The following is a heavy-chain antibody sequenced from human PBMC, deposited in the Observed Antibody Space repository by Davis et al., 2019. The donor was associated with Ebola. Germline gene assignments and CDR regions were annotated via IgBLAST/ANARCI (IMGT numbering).Heavy chain of an antibody. CDR2: INPSGGST. CDR3: ARDLSV. J-gene: IGHJ6*02. Sequence: ASVKVSCKASGGNFRLYTITWVRQAPGQGLEWMGIINPSGGSTSYAQKFQGRVTMTRDTSTSTVYMELSSLRSEDTAVYYCARDLSVWGQGTTVTVSS. CDR1: GGNFRLYT. V-gene: IGHV1-46*03.